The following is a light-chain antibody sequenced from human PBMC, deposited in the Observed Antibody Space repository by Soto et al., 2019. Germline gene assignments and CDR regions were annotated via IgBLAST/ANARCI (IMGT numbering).Light chain of an antibody. CDR2: DAS. V-gene: IGKV3-11*01. CDR1: QSVSSY. J-gene: IGKJ2*01. Sequence: EIVLTQSPATLSLSPGERATLSCRASQSVSSYLAWYQQKPGQAPRLLIYDASNRATGIPARFSGSGSGTDFTLTISSLEPEDFAVYYCQQRSNWRKAYTFGQGTKLEIK. CDR3: QQRSNWRKAYT.